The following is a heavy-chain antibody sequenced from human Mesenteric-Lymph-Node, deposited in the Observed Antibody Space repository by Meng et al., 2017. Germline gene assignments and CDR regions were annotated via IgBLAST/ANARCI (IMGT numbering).Heavy chain of an antibody. CDR1: GGSFGGYY. J-gene: IGHJ4*02. V-gene: IGHV4-34*01. CDR2: INHSGST. D-gene: IGHD3-10*01. CDR3: ARRRGGSGRDC. Sequence: QVQVKQGGAGLLKPWGTLSLTCAVYGGSFGGYYWSWIRQPPGKGLEWIGEINHSGSTNYNPSLKSRVTMFVDTSKNQFSLMLTSVTATDTAVYYCARRRGGSGRDCWGQGTLVTVSS.